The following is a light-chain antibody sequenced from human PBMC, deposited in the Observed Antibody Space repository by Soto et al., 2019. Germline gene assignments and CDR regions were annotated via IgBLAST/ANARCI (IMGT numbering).Light chain of an antibody. CDR3: QKYNVAPLT. Sequence: DIQMTQSPSSLSASVGDRVTITCRASQGISTYLAWFQQKPGKVPKLLIYGASALQSGAPSRFSGSGSGTDFTLTISGLQPEDVATYYCQKYNVAPLTFGGGTKVEIK. J-gene: IGKJ4*01. V-gene: IGKV1-27*01. CDR1: QGISTY. CDR2: GAS.